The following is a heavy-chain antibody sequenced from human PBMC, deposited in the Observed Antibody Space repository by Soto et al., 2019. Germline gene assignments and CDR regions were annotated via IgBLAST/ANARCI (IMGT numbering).Heavy chain of an antibody. D-gene: IGHD1-1*01. CDR2: IYYSGST. J-gene: IGHJ5*02. V-gene: IGHV4-61*01. Sequence: SETLSLTCTVSGDSVSSATYYWSWIRQPPGKALEWIGSIYYSGSTNYNPSLRSRVIMSVDTSKNQFSLNLSSVTAADTAVYYCARDRRTANQHTRLVPWGQGTLVTVSS. CDR1: GDSVSSATYY. CDR3: ARDRRTANQHTRLVP.